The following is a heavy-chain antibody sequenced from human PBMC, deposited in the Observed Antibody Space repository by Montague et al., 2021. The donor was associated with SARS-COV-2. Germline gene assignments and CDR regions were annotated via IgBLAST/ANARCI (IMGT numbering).Heavy chain of an antibody. CDR1: GRSISSYY. V-gene: IGHV4-59*01. CDR2: IYYSGST. Sequence: SETLSLTCTVSGRSISSYYWSWIRQPPGKGLEWIGYIYYSGSTNYNPSLKSRVTISVDTSKNQFSLKLSSVTAADTAVYYCARSTQLWLRLSDHYFDYWGQGTLVTVSS. CDR3: ARSTQLWLRLSDHYFDY. D-gene: IGHD5-18*01. J-gene: IGHJ4*02.